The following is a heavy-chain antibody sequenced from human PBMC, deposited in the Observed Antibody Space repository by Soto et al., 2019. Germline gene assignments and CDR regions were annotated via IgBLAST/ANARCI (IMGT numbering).Heavy chain of an antibody. CDR3: ARMGDVPYYYYGMDV. D-gene: IGHD3-16*01. CDR1: GYTFSRSG. CDR2: INGYNGNT. J-gene: IGHJ6*02. Sequence: QVQLVQSGAEVKKPGASVKVSRKASGYTFSRSGISWVRQAPGQGLEWMGWINGYNGNTNYTQKMQGRITMTTDTPTSTAYMELRSLRSDDMAVYYCARMGDVPYYYYGMDVWGQGTTVIVSS. V-gene: IGHV1-18*03.